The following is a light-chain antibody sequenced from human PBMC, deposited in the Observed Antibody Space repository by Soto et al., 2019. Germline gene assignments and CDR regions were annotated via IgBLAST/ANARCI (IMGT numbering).Light chain of an antibody. Sequence: DIPMTQSPSSLSTSVGDRVTITCRTSQSINNYLKWYQQKPGKAPKLLIYGASSLQSGIPSRFSGSGSGTDFTLTISSLQPEDFATYYCQQSYSAPWTFGQGTKVEIK. CDR3: QQSYSAPWT. J-gene: IGKJ1*01. CDR1: QSINNY. V-gene: IGKV1-39*01. CDR2: GAS.